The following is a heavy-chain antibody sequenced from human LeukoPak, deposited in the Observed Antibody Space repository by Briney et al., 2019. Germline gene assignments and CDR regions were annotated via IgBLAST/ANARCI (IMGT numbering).Heavy chain of an antibody. CDR3: ARDDDSSGNSFDY. J-gene: IGHJ4*02. CDR2: ISSSSSTI. V-gene: IGHV3-48*01. CDR1: GFTFSSHS. Sequence: GGSLRLSCAASGFTFSSHSMNWVRQAPGKGLEWVSYISSSSSTIYYADSVKGRFTISRDNAKNSLYLQMNSLRAEDTAVYYCARDDDSSGNSFDYWGQGTLVTVSS. D-gene: IGHD3-22*01.